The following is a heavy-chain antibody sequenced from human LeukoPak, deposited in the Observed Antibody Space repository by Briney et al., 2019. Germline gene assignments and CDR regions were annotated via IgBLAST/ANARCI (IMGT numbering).Heavy chain of an antibody. CDR1: GGTFSSYA. CDR2: IIPIFGTA. Sequence: SSVKVSCKASGGTFSSYAISWVRQAPGQGLEWMGGIIPIFGTANYAQKFQGRVTITADESTTTAYMELSSLRSEDTAVYYCARNGGSYRGVYFDYWGKGTLVNVSS. D-gene: IGHD1-26*01. V-gene: IGHV1-69*13. CDR3: ARNGGSYRGVYFDY. J-gene: IGHJ4*02.